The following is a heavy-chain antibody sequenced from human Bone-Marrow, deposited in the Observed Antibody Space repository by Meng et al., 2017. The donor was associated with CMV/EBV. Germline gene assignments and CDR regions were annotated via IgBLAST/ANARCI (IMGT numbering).Heavy chain of an antibody. Sequence: GESLKISCAAAGFTFSSYAMSWIRQAPGKGLEWVSYISGSGGTIYYAVSVKGRFTISRDNAKNSLDLQMNSLRAEDTAMYYCARAYNVPGWFDPWGQGTLVTVAS. J-gene: IGHJ5*02. D-gene: IGHD1-14*01. CDR1: GFTFSSYA. CDR3: ARAYNVPGWFDP. CDR2: ISGSGGTI. V-gene: IGHV3-11*01.